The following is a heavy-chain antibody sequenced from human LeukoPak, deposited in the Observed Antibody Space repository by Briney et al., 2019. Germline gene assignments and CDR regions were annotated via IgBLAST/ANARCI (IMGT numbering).Heavy chain of an antibody. Sequence: GGSLTLSCAASGFTFSTYAMSWVRQAPGKGLEWVSAIGGRSDTYYADSVKGRFTISRDNSKNTPYLQMNSLRAEDTAVYYCAKDAWIQPTYYFDYWGQGTLVTVSS. CDR2: IGGRSDT. CDR1: GFTFSTYA. J-gene: IGHJ4*02. CDR3: AKDAWIQPTYYFDY. V-gene: IGHV3-23*01. D-gene: IGHD5-18*01.